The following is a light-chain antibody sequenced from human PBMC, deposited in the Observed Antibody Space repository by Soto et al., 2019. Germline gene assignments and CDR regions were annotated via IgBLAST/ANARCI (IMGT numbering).Light chain of an antibody. CDR3: QQSYTTPIT. Sequence: DIQMTQSPSSLSASVGDRVTITCRASQSINTYLSWYQQKPGKAPTLLVYDASSLFSGVPSRFSGSGSGTDYTLPINTLQPEDVATYFCQQSYTTPITFGQGTRLELK. J-gene: IGKJ5*01. CDR2: DAS. V-gene: IGKV1-39*01. CDR1: QSINTY.